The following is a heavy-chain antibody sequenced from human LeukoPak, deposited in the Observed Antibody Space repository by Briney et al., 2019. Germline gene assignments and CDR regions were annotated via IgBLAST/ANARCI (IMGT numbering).Heavy chain of an antibody. J-gene: IGHJ6*02. CDR2: ISYDGSNK. Sequence: GGSLRLSCAASGFTFSSYAMHWVRQAPGKGLEWVAVISYDGSNKYYADSVKGRFTISRDNSKNTLYLQMNSLRAEDTAVYYCARRYDFWSGPTLNDYGMDVWGQGTTVTVSS. CDR1: GFTFSSYA. CDR3: ARRYDFWSGPTLNDYGMDV. D-gene: IGHD3-3*01. V-gene: IGHV3-30*04.